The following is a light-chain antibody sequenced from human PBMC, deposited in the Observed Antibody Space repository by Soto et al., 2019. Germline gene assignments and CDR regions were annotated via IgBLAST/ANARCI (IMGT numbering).Light chain of an antibody. CDR2: EGS. J-gene: IGLJ2*01. CDR3: CSYAGSSTYVV. V-gene: IGLV2-23*01. Sequence: QSALTQPASVSGSPGQSITISCTGTSSDVGSYNLVPWYQQHPGKAPKLMIYEGSQRPSGVSNRFSGSKSGNTASLTISGLQAEDEADYYCCSYAGSSTYVVFGGGTKLTVL. CDR1: SSDVGSYNL.